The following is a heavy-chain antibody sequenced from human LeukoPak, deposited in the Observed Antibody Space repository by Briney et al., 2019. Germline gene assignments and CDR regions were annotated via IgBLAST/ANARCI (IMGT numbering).Heavy chain of an antibody. CDR2: ISGSDSGT. J-gene: IGHJ4*02. CDR3: AKAPLGRCTGGICYYFDF. Sequence: GQSLRLSCAASGFTFKNYAMSWVRLTPGKGLEWVSAISGSDSGTYYADSVRGRFTISRDNSKNTLYLQMNSLRAEDAGIYYCAKAPLGRCTGGICYYFDFWDQGTLVTVSS. CDR1: GFTFKNYA. V-gene: IGHV3-23*01. D-gene: IGHD2-8*02.